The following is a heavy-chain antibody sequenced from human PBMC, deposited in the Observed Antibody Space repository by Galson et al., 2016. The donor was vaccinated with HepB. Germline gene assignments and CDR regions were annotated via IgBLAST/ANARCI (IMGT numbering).Heavy chain of an antibody. CDR2: LYHSGST. V-gene: IGHV4-38-2*02. J-gene: IGHJ4*02. CDR1: GFTFSANW. CDR3: WGDRCGGNCYFRSSIDY. Sequence: LRLSCAASGFTFSANWMSWVRQAPGKGLEWIGSLYHSGSTYYNPSLKSRVTISVDTYKNQFSLKLSSATAADTAVYYCWGDRCGGNCYFRSSIDYWGQGTLVTVSS. D-gene: IGHD2-21*02.